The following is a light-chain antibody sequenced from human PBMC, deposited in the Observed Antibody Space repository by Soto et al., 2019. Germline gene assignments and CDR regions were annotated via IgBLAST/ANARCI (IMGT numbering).Light chain of an antibody. Sequence: QSVLTQPPSVSEAPRQRVTISCSGSNSKIGNNEVSWYQQLPGKAPKLLIFYNDLLPSGVSDRFSGSKSGTSASLAISGLQSEDEADYYCASWDDSLNVYVFGTGTKVTVL. CDR2: YND. V-gene: IGLV1-36*01. J-gene: IGLJ1*01. CDR1: NSKIGNNE. CDR3: ASWDDSLNVYV.